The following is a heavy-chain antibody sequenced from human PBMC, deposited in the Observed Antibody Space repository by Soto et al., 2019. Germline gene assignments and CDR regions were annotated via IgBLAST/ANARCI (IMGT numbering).Heavy chain of an antibody. J-gene: IGHJ5*02. CDR1: GDSITRGSYF. CDR2: IHYSGDT. Sequence: QVQLQESGPGLVKPSQTLSLTCSVSGDSITRGSYFWSWIRQHPGKGLEWIGYIHYSGDTHYNLSIKSRVVMSVNTSNNQLSLNLTSLTPADASIYYCARVASCDCLSGLNWFHPWGTGTLVTVSP. V-gene: IGHV4-31*03. CDR3: ARVASCDCLSGLNWFHP. D-gene: IGHD3-3*01.